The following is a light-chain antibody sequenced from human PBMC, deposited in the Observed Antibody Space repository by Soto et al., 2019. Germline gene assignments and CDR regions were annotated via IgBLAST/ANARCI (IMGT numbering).Light chain of an antibody. J-gene: IGLJ2*01. CDR3: SSYTSSSTPV. CDR2: DVS. CDR1: SSDVGGYNH. V-gene: IGLV2-14*01. Sequence: QSALTQPASVSGSPGQSITISCTGTSSDVGGYNHVSWCQQHPDKAPKLMIYDVSNRPSGVSNRFSGSKSGNTASLTISGLQAEDEADYYCSSYTSSSTPVFGGGTKLTVL.